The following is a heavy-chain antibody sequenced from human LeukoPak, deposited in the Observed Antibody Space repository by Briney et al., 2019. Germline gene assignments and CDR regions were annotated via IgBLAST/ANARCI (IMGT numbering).Heavy chain of an antibody. V-gene: IGHV3-15*04. Sequence: NPGGSLRLSCAASGFTFSNAWMSWVRQAPGKGLEWLGRIGSKTDGGTTDYTAPVKGRFTISRDDSKNTLYLQMGSLKTEDTAVYYCTTHSYSSAWYWGQGTLVTVSS. D-gene: IGHD6-19*01. J-gene: IGHJ4*02. CDR3: TTHSYSSAWY. CDR2: IGSKTDGGTT. CDR1: GFTFSNAW.